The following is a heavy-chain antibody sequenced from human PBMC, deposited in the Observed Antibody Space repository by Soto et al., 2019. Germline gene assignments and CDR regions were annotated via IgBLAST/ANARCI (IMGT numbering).Heavy chain of an antibody. V-gene: IGHV3-30*01. CDR1: GFTFSSYA. J-gene: IGHJ6*02. CDR2: ISYDGSNK. Sequence: SLRLSCAASGFTFSSYAMYWVRQAPGKGLEWVAVISYDGSNKYYADSVKGRFTISRDNSKNTLYLQMNSLRAEDTAVYYCARDGTTAAGPEGYYYYGMDVWGQGTTVTVSS. CDR3: ARDGTTAAGPEGYYYYGMDV. D-gene: IGHD6-13*01.